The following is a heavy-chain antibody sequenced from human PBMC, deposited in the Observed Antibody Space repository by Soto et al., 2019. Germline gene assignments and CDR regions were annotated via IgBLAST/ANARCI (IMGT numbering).Heavy chain of an antibody. CDR3: ARVMSPFWYFDL. CDR2: IYYSGST. CDR1: GGSISSGGYY. Sequence: SETLSLTCTVSGGSISSGGYYWGWIRQHPGKGLEWIGYIYYSGSTYYNPSLESRVAISVDTSKKRFSLKLSSVTAADMAVYYCARVMSPFWYFDLWGRGTLVTVSS. V-gene: IGHV4-31*03. J-gene: IGHJ2*01.